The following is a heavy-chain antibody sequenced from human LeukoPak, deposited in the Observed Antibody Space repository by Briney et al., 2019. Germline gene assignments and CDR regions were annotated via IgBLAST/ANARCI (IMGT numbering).Heavy chain of an antibody. Sequence: SGTLSLTCAVYGGSFSGYYWSWIRPPPGKGLEWIGEINNSGSTNYNPSLKSRVTISVDTSKNQFSLKLSSVTAADTAVYYCARAGSCSGGSCYSRRGPFYYWGQGTLVTVSS. J-gene: IGHJ4*02. CDR1: GGSFSGYY. CDR3: ARAGSCSGGSCYSRRGPFYY. V-gene: IGHV4-34*01. CDR2: INNSGST. D-gene: IGHD2-15*01.